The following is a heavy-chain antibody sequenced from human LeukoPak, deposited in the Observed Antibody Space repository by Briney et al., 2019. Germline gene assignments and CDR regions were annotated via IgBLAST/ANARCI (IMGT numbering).Heavy chain of an antibody. CDR3: AKDRGRVVVAASLND. J-gene: IGHJ4*02. V-gene: IGHV3-23*01. CDR2: ISGSGGST. D-gene: IGHD2-15*01. Sequence: GGSLRLSCAASGFTFSSYAMSWVRQAPGKGLEWVSAISGSGGSTYYADSVKGRFTISRDNSKNTLYLQMNSLRAEDTAVYYCAKDRGRVVVAASLNDWGQGTLVTVSS. CDR1: GFTFSSYA.